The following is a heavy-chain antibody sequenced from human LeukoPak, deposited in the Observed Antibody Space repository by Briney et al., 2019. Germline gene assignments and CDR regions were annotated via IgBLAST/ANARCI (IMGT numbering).Heavy chain of an antibody. CDR3: ARGRNYYDSSGFFRVGPPKYYFDY. CDR1: GFIVSSSY. J-gene: IGHJ4*02. Sequence: GGSLRLSCAASGFIVSSSYMSWVRQAPGKGLEWVPVIYSGGSTYYADSVKGRFTISRDTSKNTLFLRMNSLRAEDTAVYYCARGRNYYDSSGFFRVGPPKYYFDYWGQGTLVTVSS. D-gene: IGHD3-22*01. V-gene: IGHV3-53*01. CDR2: IYSGGST.